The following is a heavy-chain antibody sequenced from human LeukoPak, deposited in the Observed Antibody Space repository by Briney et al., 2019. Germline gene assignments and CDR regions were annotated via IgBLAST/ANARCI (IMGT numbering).Heavy chain of an antibody. CDR2: IYYSGST. Sequence: SETLSLTCTVSGGSISSYYWSWIRQPPGKGLEWIGYIYYSGSTNYNPSLKSRVTISVDTSKNQFSLKLSSVTAADTAVYYCARLVAAAGSVTIDYWGQGTLVTLSS. D-gene: IGHD6-13*01. J-gene: IGHJ4*02. CDR1: GGSISSYY. CDR3: ARLVAAAGSVTIDY. V-gene: IGHV4-59*08.